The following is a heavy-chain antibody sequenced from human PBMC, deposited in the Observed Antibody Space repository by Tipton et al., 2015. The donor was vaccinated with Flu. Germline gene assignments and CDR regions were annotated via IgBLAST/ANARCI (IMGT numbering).Heavy chain of an antibody. V-gene: IGHV4-39*07. J-gene: IGHJ4*02. Sequence: GLVKPSETLSLTCTVSGGSISSSSYYWGWIRQPPGKGLEWIGSIYYSGSTYYNPSLKSRVTISVDTSKNQFSLKLSSVTAADTAVYYCARVSLGRYYFDYWGQGTLVTVSS. CDR1: GGSISSSSYY. CDR3: ARVSLGRYYFDY. CDR2: IYYSGST.